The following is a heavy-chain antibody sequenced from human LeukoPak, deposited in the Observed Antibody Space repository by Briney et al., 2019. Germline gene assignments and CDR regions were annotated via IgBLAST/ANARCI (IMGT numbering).Heavy chain of an antibody. CDR2: SSYTGST. CDR1: GGSISSNY. V-gene: IGHV4-59*01. D-gene: IGHD3-10*02. J-gene: IGHJ5*02. Sequence: PSETLSLTCTVSGGSISSNYWSWIRQPPGKGLEWITYSSYTGSTNYNPSLKSRVTISVDTSKNQFSLRLRSVTAADTAVYYCARFIPSSGIDPWVREPWSPSPQ. CDR3: ARFIPSSGIDP.